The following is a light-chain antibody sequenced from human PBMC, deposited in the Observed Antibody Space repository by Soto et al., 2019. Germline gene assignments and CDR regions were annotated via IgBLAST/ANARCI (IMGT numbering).Light chain of an antibody. CDR1: QSVSSSY. CDR3: QQYVNSPYT. CDR2: GAS. V-gene: IGKV3-20*01. Sequence: EIVLTQSPGTLSLSPGGRATLSCRASQSVSSSYLAWYQQKPGQAPRLLIYGASTRATGIPDRFTGSGSGTDFTLTIWRLEPEDFAVYFCQQYVNSPYTFGQGTKLEIK. J-gene: IGKJ2*01.